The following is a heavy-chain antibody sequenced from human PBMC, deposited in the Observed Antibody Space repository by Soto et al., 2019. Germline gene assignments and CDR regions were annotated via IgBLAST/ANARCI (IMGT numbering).Heavy chain of an antibody. CDR1: GGTFSSYS. CDR2: IIPIFGTA. CDR3: MRDGGRHSAGIDY. V-gene: IGHV1-69*01. J-gene: IGHJ4*02. Sequence: QVQLVQSGAEVKKPGSSVKVSCKASGGTFSSYSINWVRQAPGQGLEWMGEIIPIFGTANYAQQFQGRVTITADESTSTAYLELSRLSSEDTAVYYCMRDGGRHSAGIDYWGQGTLVNISS. D-gene: IGHD1-26*01.